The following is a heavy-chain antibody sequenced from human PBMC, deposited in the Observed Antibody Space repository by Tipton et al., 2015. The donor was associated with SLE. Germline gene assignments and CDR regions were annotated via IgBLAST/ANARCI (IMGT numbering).Heavy chain of an antibody. J-gene: IGHJ4*02. CDR2: ISYSGST. CDR3: ASERNGDWAAFDY. D-gene: IGHD2-21*01. Sequence: TLSLTCTVSGGSMNSVPYSWTWIRQHPGKGLEWLGYISYSGSTSYNPSLKSRLTISIDTTKNHFSLKLSPVTAADTAMYYCASERNGDWAAFDYWGQGILVTVSS. V-gene: IGHV4-31*03. CDR1: GGSMNSVPYS.